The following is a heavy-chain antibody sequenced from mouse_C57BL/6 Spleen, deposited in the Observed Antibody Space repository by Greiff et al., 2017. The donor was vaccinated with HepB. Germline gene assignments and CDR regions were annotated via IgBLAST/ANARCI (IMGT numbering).Heavy chain of an antibody. J-gene: IGHJ1*03. D-gene: IGHD2-4*01. Sequence: EVHLVESGEDLVKPGGSLKLSCAASGFTFSSYGMSWVRQTPDKRLEWVATISSGGSYTYYPDSVKGRFTISRDNAKNNLYLQMSSLKSEDTAMYYWARRDYDVGLYWYFDVWGTGTTVTVSS. CDR3: ARRDYDVGLYWYFDV. CDR2: ISSGGSYT. CDR1: GFTFSSYG. V-gene: IGHV5-6*01.